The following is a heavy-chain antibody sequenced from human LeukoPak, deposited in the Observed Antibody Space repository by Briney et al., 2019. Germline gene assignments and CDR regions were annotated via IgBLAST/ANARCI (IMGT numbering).Heavy chain of an antibody. D-gene: IGHD6-19*01. CDR2: INSDGSST. Sequence: GGSLRLSCAASGFTFSSYWMHWVRQAPGKGLVWVSRINSDGSSTSYADSVKGRFTISRDNAKNTLYLQMNSLRAEDTAVYYCARYQSSSGYYSRSLGYWFDPWGQGTLVPVSS. CDR1: GFTFSSYW. J-gene: IGHJ5*02. CDR3: ARYQSSSGYYSRSLGYWFDP. V-gene: IGHV3-74*01.